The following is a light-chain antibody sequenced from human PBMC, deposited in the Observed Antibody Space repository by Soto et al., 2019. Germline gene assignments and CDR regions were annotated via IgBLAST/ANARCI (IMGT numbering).Light chain of an antibody. J-gene: IGLJ2*01. Sequence: QSVLTQPASVSGSPGQSITISCTGTSSDVGGYNYVSWYQQHPGKAPKLMIYEVSNRPSGVSNRFSGSKSGNTASLTISGLQAEDEGDYSCSSYTSTSTLLVFGGGTKLTVL. V-gene: IGLV2-14*01. CDR2: EVS. CDR1: SSDVGGYNY. CDR3: SSYTSTSTLLV.